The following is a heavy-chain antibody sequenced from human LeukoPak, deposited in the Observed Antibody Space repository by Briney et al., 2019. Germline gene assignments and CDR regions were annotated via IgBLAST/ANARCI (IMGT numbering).Heavy chain of an antibody. CDR2: ISGSGGST. D-gene: IGHD1-1*01. J-gene: IGHJ4*02. V-gene: IGHV3-23*01. CDR3: AITPNGPAAPYIDY. CDR1: GFTFSSYA. Sequence: GGSLRLSCAASGFTFSSYAMSWVRQAPGKGLEWVSAISGSGGSTYYADSVKGRFTISRDNSKNTLYLQMNSLRAEDTAVYYCAITPNGPAAPYIDYWGQGTLVTVSS.